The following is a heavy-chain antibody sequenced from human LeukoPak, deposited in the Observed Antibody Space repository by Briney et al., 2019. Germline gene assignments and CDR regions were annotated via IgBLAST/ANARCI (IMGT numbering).Heavy chain of an antibody. CDR3: ARWGQQHPGGFDP. CDR2: IYYSGST. Sequence: SETLSLTCTVSGGSISSSSYYWGWIRQPPGKGLEWIGSIYYSGSTYYNPSLKSRVTISVDTSKNQFSLKLSSVTAADTAVYYCARWGQQHPGGFDPWGQGTLVTVSS. CDR1: GGSISSSSYY. D-gene: IGHD6-13*01. V-gene: IGHV4-39*07. J-gene: IGHJ5*02.